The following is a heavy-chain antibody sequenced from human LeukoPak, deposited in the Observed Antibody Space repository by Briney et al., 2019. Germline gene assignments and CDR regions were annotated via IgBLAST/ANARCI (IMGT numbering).Heavy chain of an antibody. CDR1: GFNFNRYV. Sequence: GGSRRVSCVTSGFNFNRYVMGWVRQAPGKGLGWVSSLSSTGIYIYYADSVKGRFTISRDNAWNSVHLQMRSLRAEDTAHYFCTRADCSGGTCRFDFWGQGTPVSVSS. J-gene: IGHJ4*02. CDR3: TRADCSGGTCRFDF. V-gene: IGHV3-21*06. D-gene: IGHD2-15*01. CDR2: LSSTGIYI.